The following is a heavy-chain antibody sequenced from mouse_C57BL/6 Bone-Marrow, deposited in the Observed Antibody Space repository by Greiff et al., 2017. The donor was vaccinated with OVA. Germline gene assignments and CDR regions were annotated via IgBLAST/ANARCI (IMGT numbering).Heavy chain of an antibody. Sequence: VQGVESGAELARPGASVKLSCKASGYTFTSYGISWVKQRTGQGLEWIGAIYPRSGNTYYNEKFKGKATLTADKSSSTAYMELRSLTSEDSAVYFCAREGDGNDRYFDVWGTGTTVTVSS. CDR2: IYPRSGNT. D-gene: IGHD2-2*01. J-gene: IGHJ1*03. V-gene: IGHV1-81*01. CDR3: AREGDGNDRYFDV. CDR1: GYTFTSYG.